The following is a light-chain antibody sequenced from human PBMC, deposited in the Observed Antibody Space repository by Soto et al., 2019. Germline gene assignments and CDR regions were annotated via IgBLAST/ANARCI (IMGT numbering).Light chain of an antibody. CDR3: QQRSDAVT. V-gene: IGKV3-11*01. Sequence: EIVLTHSPVTLSLSPGERATLSCRANQSIRTFLAWYQQQHGQAPRLLVYDASNRATDIAARFSGSGSGTDCTLTISRREPEDFAVYYWQQRSDAVTFSQGTRLEIK. J-gene: IGKJ5*01. CDR2: DAS. CDR1: QSIRTF.